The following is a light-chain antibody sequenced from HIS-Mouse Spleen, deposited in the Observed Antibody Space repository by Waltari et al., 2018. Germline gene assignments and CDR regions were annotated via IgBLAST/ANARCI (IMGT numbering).Light chain of an antibody. CDR3: QQYGSSFT. CDR1: QGISSY. J-gene: IGKJ5*01. V-gene: IGKV1-9*01. CDR2: AAS. Sequence: DIQLTQSPSFLSASVGDRVTITCRASQGISSYLAWYQQKPGKAPKLLIYAASSRATGIPDRFSGSGSGTDFTLTISRLEPEDFAVYYCQQYGSSFTFGQGTRLEIK.